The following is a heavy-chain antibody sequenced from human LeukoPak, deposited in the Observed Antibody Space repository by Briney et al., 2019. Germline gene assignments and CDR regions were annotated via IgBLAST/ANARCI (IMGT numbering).Heavy chain of an antibody. Sequence: SETLSLTCTVSGGSISSDYWSWIRRPPGKGLEWIGYIYYSGTTYYNPSLKSRVTISVDTSKNQFSLKLSSVTAADTAVYYCARGFYTVDYWGQGTLVTVSS. CDR2: IYYSGTT. V-gene: IGHV4-59*01. D-gene: IGHD2-2*02. CDR3: ARGFYTVDY. CDR1: GGSISSDY. J-gene: IGHJ4*02.